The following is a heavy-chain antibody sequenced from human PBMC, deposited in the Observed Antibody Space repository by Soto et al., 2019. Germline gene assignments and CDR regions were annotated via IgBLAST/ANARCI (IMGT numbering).Heavy chain of an antibody. J-gene: IGHJ6*02. D-gene: IGHD3-3*01. CDR3: AKRRNVLRFLEWSSGMEA. CDR1: GFTFSSYG. CDR2: ISYDESNK. V-gene: IGHV3-30*18. Sequence: QVQLVESGGGVVQPGRSLRLSCAASGFTFSSYGMHWVRQAPGKGLEWVAFISYDESNKYYADSVKGRFTISRDNSRTTLYLQMNSLRAEDTAVYFCAKRRNVLRFLEWSSGMEAWGHGTTVTVSS.